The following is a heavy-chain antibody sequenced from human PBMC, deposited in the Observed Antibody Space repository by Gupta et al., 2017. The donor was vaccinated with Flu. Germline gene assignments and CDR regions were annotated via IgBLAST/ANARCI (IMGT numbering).Heavy chain of an antibody. CDR2: IASDGSHK. Sequence: WVSQAPGKELGWVADIASDGSHKDYAGSVRGRFTISRDNSKNTLYLEMDSLRVEDTAVYYCAKDGPWTASCPYYCYYMDVWGKGPTVTVSS. V-gene: IGHV3-30*18. CDR3: AKDGPWTASCPYYCYYMDV. D-gene: IGHD2-2*01. J-gene: IGHJ6*03.